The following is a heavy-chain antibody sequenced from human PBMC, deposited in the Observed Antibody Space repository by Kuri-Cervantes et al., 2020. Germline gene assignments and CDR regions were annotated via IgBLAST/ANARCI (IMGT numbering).Heavy chain of an antibody. J-gene: IGHJ4*02. CDR3: ARGRITMVQGVIMDY. D-gene: IGHD3-10*01. CDR2: IIPIFGTA. CDR1: GGTFSSYA. Sequence: SVKVSCKASGGTFSSYAISWVRQAPGQGLEWTGGIIPIFGTANYAQKFQGRVTITADESTSTAYMELSSLRSEDTAVYYCARGRITMVQGVIMDYWGQGTLVTVSS. V-gene: IGHV1-69*13.